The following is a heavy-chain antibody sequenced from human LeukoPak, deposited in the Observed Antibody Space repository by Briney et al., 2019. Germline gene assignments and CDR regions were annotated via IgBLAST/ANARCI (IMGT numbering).Heavy chain of an antibody. D-gene: IGHD6-19*01. CDR3: ARLRIAVADARGGADYYYYGMDV. CDR2: TYYRSKWYT. J-gene: IGHJ6*02. V-gene: IGHV6-1*01. Sequence: SQTLSLTCALSGDSVSSNSAAWNWIRQSPSRGLEWLGRTYYRSKWYTDYAGSVKSRITINPDTSKNQFSLQLNSVTPEDTAVYYCARLRIAVADARGGADYYYYGMDVWGQGTTVTVSS. CDR1: GDSVSSNSAA.